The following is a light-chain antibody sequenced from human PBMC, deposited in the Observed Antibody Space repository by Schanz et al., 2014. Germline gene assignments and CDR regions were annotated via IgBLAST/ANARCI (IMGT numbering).Light chain of an antibody. Sequence: EIVLTQSPGTLSLSPGERATLSCRASQSVYANFLAWYQQKPGQAPRLLIYGASTRATGIPARFSGSGSGTEFTLTISSLQSEDFAVYYCQQYSYWPLTFGQGTKVEIK. J-gene: IGKJ1*01. CDR3: QQYSYWPLT. CDR1: QSVYAN. V-gene: IGKV3-15*01. CDR2: GAS.